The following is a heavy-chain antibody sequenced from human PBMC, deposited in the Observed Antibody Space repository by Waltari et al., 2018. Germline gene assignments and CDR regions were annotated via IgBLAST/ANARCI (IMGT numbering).Heavy chain of an antibody. CDR1: GYTFTSDD. J-gene: IGHJ4*02. CDR2: MNPNSGNT. D-gene: IGHD6-19*01. CDR3: ARAEQWLRY. Sequence: QVQLVQSGAEVKTPGASVKVSCKPSGYTFTSDDINCVRQATGRGLEWMGWMNPNSGNTGYAKKFQGRVTITRNTSISTAYMELSSLRSGETAVYYCARAEQWLRYWGQGTLVTVSS. V-gene: IGHV1-8*03.